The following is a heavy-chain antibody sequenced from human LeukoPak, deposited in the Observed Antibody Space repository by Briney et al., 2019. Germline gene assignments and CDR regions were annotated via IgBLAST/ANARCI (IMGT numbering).Heavy chain of an antibody. CDR2: INHSGST. J-gene: IGHJ4*02. D-gene: IGHD3-10*01. CDR3: ARHPASRYYGSGSYAA. CDR1: GGSFSGYY. V-gene: IGHV4-34*01. Sequence: SETLSLTCAVYGGSFSGYYWSWIRQPPGKGLEWIGEINHSGSTNYNPSLKSRVTISVDTSRNQFSLKLSSVTAADTAVYYCARHPASRYYGSGSYAAWGQGTLVTVSS.